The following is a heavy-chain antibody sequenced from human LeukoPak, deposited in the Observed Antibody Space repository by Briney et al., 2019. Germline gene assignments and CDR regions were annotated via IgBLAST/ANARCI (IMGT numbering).Heavy chain of an antibody. Sequence: GGSLRLSCAASGFTFSSYWMSWVGQAPGRGLEGVAHIKQDGSEKYYVDSVKGRFTISRDNAKNSLYLQMNSLRAEGTAVYYCARGVWWLRGPDYFDYWGQGTLVTVSS. CDR3: ARGVWWLRGPDYFDY. CDR2: IKQDGSEK. D-gene: IGHD5-12*01. J-gene: IGHJ4*02. V-gene: IGHV3-7*04. CDR1: GFTFSSYW.